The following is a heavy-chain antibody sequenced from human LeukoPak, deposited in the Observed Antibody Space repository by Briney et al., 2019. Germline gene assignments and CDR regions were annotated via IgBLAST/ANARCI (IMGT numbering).Heavy chain of an antibody. CDR3: ARQYMFDY. Sequence: PSETLSLTCTVSGDSFSSYYWGWIRQPPGKGLEWIGSIYYSGSTYYNPSLKSRVTISVDTSKNQFSLKLSSVTAADTAVYYCARQYMFDYWGQGTLVTVSS. CDR1: GDSFSSYY. V-gene: IGHV4-39*01. J-gene: IGHJ4*02. CDR2: IYYSGST. D-gene: IGHD1-14*01.